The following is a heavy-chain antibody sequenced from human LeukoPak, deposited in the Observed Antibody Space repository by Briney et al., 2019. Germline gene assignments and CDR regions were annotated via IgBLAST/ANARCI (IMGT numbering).Heavy chain of an antibody. CDR2: IYTSGST. CDR1: GGSISSYY. Sequence: SETLSLTCTVSGGSISSYYWSWIRQPAGKGLEWIGRIYTSGSTNYNPSLKSRVTMSVDTSKNQFSLKLSSVTAADTAVYYCARDPPDDWNLGWYFDLWGRGTLVTVSS. CDR3: ARDPPDDWNLGWYFDL. J-gene: IGHJ2*01. V-gene: IGHV4-4*07. D-gene: IGHD1-7*01.